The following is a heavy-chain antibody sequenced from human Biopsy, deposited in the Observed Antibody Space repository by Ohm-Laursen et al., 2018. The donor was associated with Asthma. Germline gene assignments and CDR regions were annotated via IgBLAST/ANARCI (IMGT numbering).Heavy chain of an antibody. Sequence: APSAKASCKTSGHTFNSAGITWARQAPGQGLEWMGWISVYNGNTKVAQKLQDRVTMITDTSTSTAYMELRSLRSDDTAVYFCARAVDYSHYYGIDVWGQGTTVTVS. D-gene: IGHD3-10*01. CDR1: GHTFNSAG. CDR2: ISVYNGNT. CDR3: ARAVDYSHYYGIDV. V-gene: IGHV1-18*01. J-gene: IGHJ6*02.